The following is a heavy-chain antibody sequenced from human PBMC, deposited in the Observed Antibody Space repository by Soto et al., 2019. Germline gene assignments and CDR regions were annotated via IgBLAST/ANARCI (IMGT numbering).Heavy chain of an antibody. Sequence: QVQLVQSGAEVKKPGSSVKVSCKASGGTFSSYAISWVRQAPGQGLEWMGGIIPIFGTANYAQKFQGRVTITADESTSTAYMELSSLRSEDTAVYYCARGITIFGLVINYYYYGMDVWGQGTTVTVSS. J-gene: IGHJ6*02. V-gene: IGHV1-69*01. CDR2: IIPIFGTA. D-gene: IGHD3-3*01. CDR1: GGTFSSYA. CDR3: ARGITIFGLVINYYYYGMDV.